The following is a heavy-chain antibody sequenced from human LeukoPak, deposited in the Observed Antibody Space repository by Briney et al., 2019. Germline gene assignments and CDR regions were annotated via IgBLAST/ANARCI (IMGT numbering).Heavy chain of an antibody. CDR1: GFSFGDYA. J-gene: IGHJ4*02. Sequence: GGSLRISCIGSGFSFGDYAMTWVRQAPGKGLEWVGFIRSKAFGATTESVASVKGRFSISRDDSKTIAYLQINSLKAEATATFYCTRARGGYTSGIDYWGQGTLVTVSS. D-gene: IGHD6-19*01. CDR2: IRSKAFGATT. CDR3: TRARGGYTSGIDY. V-gene: IGHV3-49*04.